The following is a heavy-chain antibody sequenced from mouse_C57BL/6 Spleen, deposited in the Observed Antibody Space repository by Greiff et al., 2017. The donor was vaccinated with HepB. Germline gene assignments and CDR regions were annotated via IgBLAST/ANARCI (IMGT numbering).Heavy chain of an antibody. J-gene: IGHJ2*01. CDR3: TRLGYYDYFDY. CDR2: ISSGGDCI. V-gene: IGHV5-9-1*02. D-gene: IGHD2-3*01. CDR1: GFTFSSYA. Sequence: EVMLVESGEGLVKPGGSLKLSCAASGFTFSSYAMSWVRQTPEKRLEWVAYISSGGDCIYYADTVKGRFTISRDNARNTLYLQMSSLTSEDTAMYSCTRLGYYDYFDYWGQGTTLTVSS.